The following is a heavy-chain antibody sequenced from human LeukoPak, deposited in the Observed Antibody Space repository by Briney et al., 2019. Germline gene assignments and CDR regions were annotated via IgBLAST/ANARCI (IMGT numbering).Heavy chain of an antibody. J-gene: IGHJ4*02. D-gene: IGHD3-10*01. CDR2: ISSSSSYI. CDR3: ARDSVTMVRGVTRSGFDY. Sequence: GGSLRLSCAASGFTFSSYSMNWVRQAPGKGLEWVSSISSSSSYIYYADSVKGRFTISRDNAKNSLYLQMNSLRAEGTAVYYCARDSVTMVRGVTRSGFDYWGQGTLVTVSS. CDR1: GFTFSSYS. V-gene: IGHV3-21*01.